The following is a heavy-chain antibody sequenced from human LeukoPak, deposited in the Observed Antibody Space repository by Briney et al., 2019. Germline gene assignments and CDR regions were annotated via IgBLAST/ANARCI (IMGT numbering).Heavy chain of an antibody. Sequence: ASVKVSCKASGYTFTSYAMHWVRQAPGQRLEWMGWINAGNGNTKYSQKFQGRVTITRDTSASTAYMELSSLRSEDTAVYYCAGPPDCSSTSCRNYGMDVWGQGTMVTISS. CDR3: AGPPDCSSTSCRNYGMDV. CDR1: GYTFTSYA. J-gene: IGHJ6*02. V-gene: IGHV1-3*01. D-gene: IGHD2-2*01. CDR2: INAGNGNT.